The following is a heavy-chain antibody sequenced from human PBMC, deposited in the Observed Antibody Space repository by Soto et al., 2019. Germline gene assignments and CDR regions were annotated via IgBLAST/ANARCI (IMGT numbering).Heavy chain of an antibody. Sequence: QVQLVQSGAEVKKPGASVKVSCKASGYTFTSYGISWVRQAPGQGLEWMGWISAYNGNTNYAQKLQGRVTMTTDTSTSTAYMELRSLRSDDTAVYYCARDKDHHYDYVWGSYRPNLYYFDYWGQGTLVTFSS. CDR2: ISAYNGNT. CDR3: ARDKDHHYDYVWGSYRPNLYYFDY. J-gene: IGHJ4*02. D-gene: IGHD3-16*02. V-gene: IGHV1-18*04. CDR1: GYTFTSYG.